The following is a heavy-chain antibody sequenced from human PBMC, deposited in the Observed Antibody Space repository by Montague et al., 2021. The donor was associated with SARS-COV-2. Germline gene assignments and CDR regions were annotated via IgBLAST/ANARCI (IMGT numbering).Heavy chain of an antibody. V-gene: IGHV6-1*01. CDR2: TYYRSEWYS. Sequence: CAISGDSVSTNSGTWNWVRLSPPRRLECLGRTYYRSEWYSDYSVSVKSRISINPDTSKNQFALLLHSVTPEDTPLYYCARAERGSCGDGNCYQYFFDYWGQGTLVTVSS. J-gene: IGHJ4*02. CDR1: GDSVSTNSGT. CDR3: ARAERGSCGDGNCYQYFFDY. D-gene: IGHD2-15*01.